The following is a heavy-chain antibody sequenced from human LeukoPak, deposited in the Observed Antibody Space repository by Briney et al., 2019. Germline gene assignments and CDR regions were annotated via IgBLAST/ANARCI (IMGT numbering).Heavy chain of an antibody. V-gene: IGHV5-51*01. CDR2: IYPGDSDT. D-gene: IGHD3-10*01. CDR3: ARRSTYGSGTNYLFDY. J-gene: IGHJ4*02. Sequence: GESLKISRKGFGYSFPIYWIAWVRQMPGKGLEWMGIIYPGDSDTRYSPSFQGQITISADKSISTAYLQWSSLKASDTAMYYSARRSTYGSGTNYLFDYWGQGTLVTVSS. CDR1: GYSFPIYW.